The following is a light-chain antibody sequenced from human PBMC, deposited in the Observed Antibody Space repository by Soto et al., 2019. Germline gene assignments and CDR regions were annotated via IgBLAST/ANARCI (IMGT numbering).Light chain of an antibody. CDR1: QGIRND. Sequence: AIQMTQSPSSLSASVGDRVTITCRASQGIRNDLGWYQQRPGKAPNLLIYAASTLQSGVPSRFSGSGSGTAFTLTISSLQPEDFATYYCLQDYNYPLTFGQGTKVEIK. CDR2: AAS. J-gene: IGKJ1*01. V-gene: IGKV1-6*01. CDR3: LQDYNYPLT.